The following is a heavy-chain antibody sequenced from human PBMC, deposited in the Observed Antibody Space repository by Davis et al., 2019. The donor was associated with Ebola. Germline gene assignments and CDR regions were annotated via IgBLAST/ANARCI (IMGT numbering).Heavy chain of an antibody. CDR2: IIPILGIA. V-gene: IGHV1-69*04. J-gene: IGHJ5*02. CDR3: ARDPSIAALKGDP. D-gene: IGHD6-6*01. CDR1: GGTFSSYA. Sequence: AASVKLSCKASGGTFSSYAISWVRQAPGQGLEWMGRIIPILGIANYAQKFQGRVTITADKSTSTAYMELSSLRSEDTAVYYCARDPSIAALKGDPWGQGTLVTVYS.